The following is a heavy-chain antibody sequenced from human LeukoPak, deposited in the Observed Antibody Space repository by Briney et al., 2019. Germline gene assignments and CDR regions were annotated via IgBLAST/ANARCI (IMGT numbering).Heavy chain of an antibody. V-gene: IGHV3-30*04. CDR2: ISYDGSNK. D-gene: IGHD1-26*01. CDR1: GFTFSSYA. J-gene: IGHJ4*02. CDR3: ARGSKLPRYFDY. Sequence: QTGGSLRLSCAASGFTFSSYAMHWVRQAPGKGLEWVAVISYDGSNKYYADSVKGRFTISRDNSKNTLYLQMNSRRAEDTAVYYCARGSKLPRYFDYWGQGTLVTVSS.